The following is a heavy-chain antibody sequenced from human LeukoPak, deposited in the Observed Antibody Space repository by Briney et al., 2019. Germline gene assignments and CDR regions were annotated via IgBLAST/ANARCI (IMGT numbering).Heavy chain of an antibody. D-gene: IGHD2-2*01. Sequence: GGSLRLSCAASGFTFSSYGMHWVRQASGKGLEWVAFIRYDGSNKYYADSVKGRFTISRDNSKNTLYLQMNSLRVEDTAVYYCAKRSVVPTTIGPDYWGQGTLVTVSS. CDR1: GFTFSSYG. J-gene: IGHJ4*02. CDR3: AKRSVVPTTIGPDY. V-gene: IGHV3-30*02. CDR2: IRYDGSNK.